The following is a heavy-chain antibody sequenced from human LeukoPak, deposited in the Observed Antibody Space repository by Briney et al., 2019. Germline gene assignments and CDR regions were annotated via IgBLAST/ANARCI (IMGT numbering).Heavy chain of an antibody. Sequence: PSETLSLNCAVYGGSLSGYYWSWIRQPRGKGLEWIGEINHSGSTNYNPSLKSRVTISVDTSKNQFSLKLSSVTAADTAVYYCARGYVMYYDFWSGQHHTLDYWGQGTLVTVSS. CDR1: GGSLSGYY. CDR3: ARGYVMYYDFWSGQHHTLDY. D-gene: IGHD3-3*01. J-gene: IGHJ4*02. CDR2: INHSGST. V-gene: IGHV4-34*01.